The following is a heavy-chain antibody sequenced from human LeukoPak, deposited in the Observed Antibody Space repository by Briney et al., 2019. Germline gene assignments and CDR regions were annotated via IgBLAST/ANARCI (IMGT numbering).Heavy chain of an antibody. CDR3: ARLRKGRYFDYFFEY. J-gene: IGHJ4*02. CDR2: INYLGST. Sequence: KPSETLSLTCSVSGGSLSGGNYFWGWIRQPPGKGLEWMGNINYLGSTAYNPSLKSRLTTSVDTSKQQFSLRLTSVTAADTAVYYCARLRKGRYFDYFFEYWGQGTLVTVS. D-gene: IGHD3-9*01. CDR1: GGSLSGGNYF. V-gene: IGHV4-39*01.